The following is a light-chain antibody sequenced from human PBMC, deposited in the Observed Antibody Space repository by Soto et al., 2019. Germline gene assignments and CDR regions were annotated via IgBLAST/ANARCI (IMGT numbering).Light chain of an antibody. V-gene: IGKV3-11*01. CDR2: DAS. Sequence: EIVLTQSPATLSLSPGERATLSCRASQSVSSYLAWYQQKPGQAPRLLIYDASNRATGIPARFSGSGSGTDFTLTISSLEPEDCAVYYCQQRINWPTITFGQGTRLESK. CDR1: QSVSSY. J-gene: IGKJ5*01. CDR3: QQRINWPTIT.